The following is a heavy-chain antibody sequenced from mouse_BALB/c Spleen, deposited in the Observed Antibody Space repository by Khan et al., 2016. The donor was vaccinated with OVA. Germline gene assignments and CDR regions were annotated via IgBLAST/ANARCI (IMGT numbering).Heavy chain of an antibody. Sequence: QVQLKESGAELARPGASVKLSCKASGYTFTNYWMQWVKQRPGPGLEWIGTTYPGNGDSRYTQNFKGKATLTADESSNTAYMQLSSLTSEDSAVYYCARGGITTGYFDYWGLGTTLTVSS. D-gene: IGHD1-1*01. CDR3: ARGGITTGYFDY. CDR2: TYPGNGDS. V-gene: IGHV1-87*01. J-gene: IGHJ2*01. CDR1: GYTFTNYW.